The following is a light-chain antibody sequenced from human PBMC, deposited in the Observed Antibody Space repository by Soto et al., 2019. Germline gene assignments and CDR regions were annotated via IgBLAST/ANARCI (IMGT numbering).Light chain of an antibody. CDR3: QQFGSWT. V-gene: IGKV3-20*01. J-gene: IGKJ1*01. Sequence: EIVLTQSPGTLSVSPGERATLSCRASQTISSNNLAWYQQKPVQAPSLLIYGTSSRATGIPDRFSGSGSGTDFTLTISRLEPEDSAMYYCQQFGSWTFGQGTKVEI. CDR1: QTISSNN. CDR2: GTS.